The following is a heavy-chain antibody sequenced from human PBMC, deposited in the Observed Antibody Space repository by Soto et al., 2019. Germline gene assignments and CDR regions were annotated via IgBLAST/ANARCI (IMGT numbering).Heavy chain of an antibody. Sequence: QVYLHQSGPGLVKPSGTLSLTCAVSGDSISSTHWWTWVRQTPGKGLEWIGEVYHSGSTSYNPSLKSRVTISVDKSNNQSSLKLTSVTAADTAVYYCATLPPRIVVTVLPIPTWGQGTLVSVSS. J-gene: IGHJ5*02. D-gene: IGHD2-21*01. CDR2: VYHSGST. CDR1: GDSISSTHW. CDR3: ATLPPRIVVTVLPIPT. V-gene: IGHV4-4*02.